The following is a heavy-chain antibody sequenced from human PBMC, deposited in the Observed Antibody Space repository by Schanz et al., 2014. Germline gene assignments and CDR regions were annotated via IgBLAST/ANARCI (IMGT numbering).Heavy chain of an antibody. CDR3: AKDTTHIDIVLVPNASDY. Sequence: EVQLVESGGGLVQPGGSLRLSCEASEFTFSSYKMNWVRQAPGKGLEWVSSISSSGSYIHYADSVKGRFTISRDNAKNTLYLQMNSRRDEDTAVYYCAKDTTHIDIVLVPNASDYWGQGTLDNV. J-gene: IGHJ4*02. V-gene: IGHV3-21*01. CDR1: EFTFSSYK. D-gene: IGHD2-2*01. CDR2: ISSSGSYI.